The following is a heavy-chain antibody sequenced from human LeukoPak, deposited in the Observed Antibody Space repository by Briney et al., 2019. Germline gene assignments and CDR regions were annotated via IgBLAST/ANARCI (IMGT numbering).Heavy chain of an antibody. J-gene: IGHJ4*02. CDR2: ISLDSGKT. Sequence: ASVKVSCKASGYTFANYGINWVRHAPGQGLEWMGWISLDSGKTGYAQRVQGRVTLTTDTSTSTAYMELRSLRADDTAVYFCARVTYLRPYQLDYWGQGTLVSISS. D-gene: IGHD2-2*01. CDR1: GYTFANYG. V-gene: IGHV1-18*01. CDR3: ARVTYLRPYQLDY.